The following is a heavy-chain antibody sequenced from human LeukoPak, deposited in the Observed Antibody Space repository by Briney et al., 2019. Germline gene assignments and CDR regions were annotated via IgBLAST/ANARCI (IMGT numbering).Heavy chain of an antibody. V-gene: IGHV1-2*02. CDR3: ARGQGSVSDPLSPWGYYYYYMDV. Sequence: ASVKVSCKPSGYTFTDSYLHWVRQAPGQGLEWMGWINPDSGDTNSAQKFQGRVTMTRDTSISTAYMELTSLRSDDTAVYFCARGQGSVSDPLSPWGYYYYYMDVWGKGTTVTVFS. CDR2: INPDSGDT. J-gene: IGHJ6*03. CDR1: GYTFTDSY. D-gene: IGHD2-8*01.